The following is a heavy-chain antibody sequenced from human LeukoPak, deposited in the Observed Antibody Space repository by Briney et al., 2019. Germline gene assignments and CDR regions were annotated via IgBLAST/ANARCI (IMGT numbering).Heavy chain of an antibody. CDR1: GGSISSSSYY. CDR2: IYYSGST. J-gene: IGHJ5*02. CDR3: ARHRPIVMNYYGSGSYSTGSINWFDP. D-gene: IGHD3-10*01. V-gene: IGHV4-39*01. Sequence: PSETLSLTCAVSGGSISSSSYYWGWIRQPPGKGLEWIGSIYYSGSTYYNPSLKSRVTISVDTSKNQFSLKLSSVTAADTAVYYCARHRPIVMNYYGSGSYSTGSINWFDPWGQGTLVTVSS.